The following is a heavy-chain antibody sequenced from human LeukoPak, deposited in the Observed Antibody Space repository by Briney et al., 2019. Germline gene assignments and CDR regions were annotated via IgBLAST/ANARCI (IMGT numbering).Heavy chain of an antibody. CDR2: ISAYNGNT. Sequence: ASVKVSCKASGYTFTSYGISWVRQAPGQGLEWMGWISAYNGNTNYAQKLQGRVTMTTDTSTSTAYMELRSRRSDDTAVYYCARDPRITTYVGQMKKNWFDPWGQGTLVTVSS. CDR3: ARDPRITTYVGQMKKNWFDP. CDR1: GYTFTSYG. D-gene: IGHD3-10*01. V-gene: IGHV1-18*01. J-gene: IGHJ5*02.